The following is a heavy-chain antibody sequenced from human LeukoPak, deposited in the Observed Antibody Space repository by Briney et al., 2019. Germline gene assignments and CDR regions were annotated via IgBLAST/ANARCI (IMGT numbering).Heavy chain of an antibody. J-gene: IGHJ4*02. V-gene: IGHV3-23*01. CDR2: ITGSGGAT. D-gene: IGHD3-3*01. CDR1: GFTFSSYA. Sequence: PGGSLRLSCAASGFTFSSYAMSWVRQAPGKGLEWVSGITGSGGATYYADSVKGRFTISRDNSKNTLYLQVDTLRAEDTAVYYCAKPLYDLRSTYFFDYWGQGTLVTVSS. CDR3: AKPLYDLRSTYFFDY.